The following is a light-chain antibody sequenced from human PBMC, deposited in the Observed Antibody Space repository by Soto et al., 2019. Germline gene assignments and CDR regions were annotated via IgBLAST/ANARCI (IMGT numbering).Light chain of an antibody. J-gene: IGKJ4*01. CDR1: QSVSSN. CDR3: QQYGNSPPLT. CDR2: GAS. Sequence: EIVMTQSPATLSVSPGERATLSCRASQSVSSNLAWYQQKPGQAPRLLIYGASSRATGIPDRFSGSGSGTDFTLTISRLEPEDFALYYCQQYGNSPPLTFGGGTKADIK. V-gene: IGKV3-20*01.